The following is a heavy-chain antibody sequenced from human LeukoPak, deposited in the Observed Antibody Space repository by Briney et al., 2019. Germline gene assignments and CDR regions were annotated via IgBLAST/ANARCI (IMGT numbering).Heavy chain of an antibody. Sequence: ASVKVRCTASGYTLTSSVTNWVRQATGQGLEWMGWMNPNSGNTGDAQKFQGRVTMTRNTSISTAYMELSSLRSEDTAVYYCARAPILYCSSASCYRFDPWGQGTLVTVSS. D-gene: IGHD2-2*01. CDR3: ARAPILYCSSASCYRFDP. CDR2: MNPNSGNT. V-gene: IGHV1-8*01. CDR1: GYTLTSSV. J-gene: IGHJ5*02.